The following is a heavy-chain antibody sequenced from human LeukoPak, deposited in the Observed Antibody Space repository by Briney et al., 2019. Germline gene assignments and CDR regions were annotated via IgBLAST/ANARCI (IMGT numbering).Heavy chain of an antibody. CDR1: GGSISSGSYY. J-gene: IGHJ3*01. Sequence: SETLSLTCTVSGGSISSGSYYWSWIRQPAGKGLEWIGRIYTSGSTNYNPSLKSRVTISVDTSKNQFSLKLSSVTAADTAVYYCARGREGFYYDRSGYIVGDAFVVWGQGTMVTVSS. CDR2: IYTSGST. V-gene: IGHV4-61*02. D-gene: IGHD3-22*01. CDR3: ARGREGFYYDRSGYIVGDAFVV.